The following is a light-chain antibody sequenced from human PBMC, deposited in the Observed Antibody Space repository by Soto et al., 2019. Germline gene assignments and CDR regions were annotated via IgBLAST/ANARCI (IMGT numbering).Light chain of an antibody. Sequence: EILMTQSPDTLSVFPGERATLSCRASQSVTTNLAWYQQKPGQAPRLLIFGASTRASGVPGRFSGSGSGAEFTLTITSLQSEDFALYYCQQYEDLPSITFGQGTRL. CDR3: QQYEDLPSIT. V-gene: IGKV3-15*01. CDR1: QSVTTN. CDR2: GAS. J-gene: IGKJ5*01.